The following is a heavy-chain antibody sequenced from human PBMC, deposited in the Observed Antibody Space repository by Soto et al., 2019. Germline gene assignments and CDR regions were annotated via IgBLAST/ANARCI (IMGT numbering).Heavy chain of an antibody. J-gene: IGHJ4*02. D-gene: IGHD6-6*01. V-gene: IGHV4-39*07. CDR2: INHSGST. Sequence: PSETLSLTYTVSGGSISSSSYYWSWIRQPPGKGLEWIGEINHSGSTNYNPSLKSRVTISVDTSKNQFSLKLSSVTAADTAVYYCARGGWEIRHSSSPHPFDYWGQGSPVTVSS. CDR3: ARGGWEIRHSSSPHPFDY. CDR1: GGSISSSSYY.